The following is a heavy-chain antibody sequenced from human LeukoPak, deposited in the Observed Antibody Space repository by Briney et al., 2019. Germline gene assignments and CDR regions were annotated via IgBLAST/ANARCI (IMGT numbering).Heavy chain of an antibody. J-gene: IGHJ6*02. Sequence: ASVKVSCKASGYTFTSYGISWVRQAPGQGLEWMGWISAYNGNTNYAQKLQGRVTITADESTSTAYMELSSLRSEDTAVYYCARDVDTAMGRNGMDVWGQGTTVTVSS. D-gene: IGHD5-18*01. V-gene: IGHV1-18*01. CDR3: ARDVDTAMGRNGMDV. CDR1: GYTFTSYG. CDR2: ISAYNGNT.